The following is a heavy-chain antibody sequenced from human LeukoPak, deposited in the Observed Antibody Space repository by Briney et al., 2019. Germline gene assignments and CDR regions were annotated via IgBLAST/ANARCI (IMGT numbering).Heavy chain of an antibody. CDR2: ISGDGGST. CDR1: GFTFDDYA. D-gene: IGHD2-15*01. CDR3: AKGTYCSGGSCYGNWFDP. J-gene: IGHJ5*02. V-gene: IGHV3-43*02. Sequence: VQPGGSLRLSCAASGFTFDDYAMHWVRQAPGKGLEWVSLISGDGGSTYYADSVKGRFTISRDNSKNSLYLQMNSLRTEDTALYYCAKGTYCSGGSCYGNWFDPWGQGTLVTVSS.